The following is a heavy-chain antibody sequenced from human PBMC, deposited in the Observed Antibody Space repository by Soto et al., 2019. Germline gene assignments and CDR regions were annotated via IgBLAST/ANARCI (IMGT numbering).Heavy chain of an antibody. V-gene: IGHV4-4*02. CDR1: GVSLTTNNW. CDR3: ARVGYWSGGSRSRWFDS. CDR2: IYQTGNT. Sequence: QVQLQESGPGLVKPSETLSLTCAVSGVSLTTNNWWTWVRQAPGEGLEWVGEIYQTGNTNYNPSLNSRVIASIDTSKDPFFLKLTSVTATDTAIYYCARVGYWSGGSRSRWFDSWGQGTLATVSS. J-gene: IGHJ5*01. D-gene: IGHD2-15*01.